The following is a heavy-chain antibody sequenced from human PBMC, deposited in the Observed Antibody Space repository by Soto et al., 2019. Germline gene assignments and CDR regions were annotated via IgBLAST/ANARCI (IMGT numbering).Heavy chain of an antibody. CDR1: GLDFEGYA. D-gene: IGHD3-22*01. CDR2: TNSDGTDS. CDR3: AKSLYYYDSSPLDH. Sequence: GGSLRLSCSAAGLDFEGYAIHWVRQDQGKGLEWVSLTNSDGTDSYYMDSVKGRFTISRDNAKSTLYLQMDRLRPEDTALYFCAKSLYYYDSSPLDHWGQGTLVSVSS. V-gene: IGHV3-43D*04. J-gene: IGHJ4*02.